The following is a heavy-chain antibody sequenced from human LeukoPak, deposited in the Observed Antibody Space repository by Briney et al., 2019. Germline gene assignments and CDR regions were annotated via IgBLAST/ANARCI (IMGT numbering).Heavy chain of an antibody. V-gene: IGHV1-8*01. Sequence: ASVKVSCKASGYTFTSYDINWVRQATGQGLEWMGWMNPNSGNTGYAQKFQGRVTMTRNTSISTAYMELSSLGSEDTAVYYCARGVKSADCSGGSCYFFWGQGTLVTVSS. D-gene: IGHD2-15*01. J-gene: IGHJ4*02. CDR1: GYTFTSYD. CDR3: ARGVKSADCSGGSCYFF. CDR2: MNPNSGNT.